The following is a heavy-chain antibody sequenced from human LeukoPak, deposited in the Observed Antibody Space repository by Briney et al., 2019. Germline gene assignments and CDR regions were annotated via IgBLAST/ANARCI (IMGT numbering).Heavy chain of an antibody. V-gene: IGHV3-30*02. D-gene: IGHD3-10*01. CDR3: AKEVHPYDSGTYYFDY. CDR2: IRHDGSNE. CDR1: GFTFSSYG. Sequence: GGSLRLSCVGSGFTFSSYGMHWVRQAAGRGLEWVAFIRHDGSNEYYADSVKGRFTVSRDNSKNTLFLQMNSLRVEEMAVYYCAKEVHPYDSGTYYFDYWGRGTLVTVSS. J-gene: IGHJ4*02.